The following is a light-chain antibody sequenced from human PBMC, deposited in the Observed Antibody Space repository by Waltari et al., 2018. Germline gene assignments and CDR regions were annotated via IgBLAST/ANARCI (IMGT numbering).Light chain of an antibody. CDR1: QSISNW. CDR2: KAP. V-gene: IGKV1-5*03. CDR3: QQYNTYSS. Sequence: DIQMTQSPSSLSDSVGDRVTIPCRASQSISNWLAWYQQKPGKAPILVIYKAPILKSGVPSRFSGSGSGTQFTLTISSLQPGDVATYYCQQYNTYSSFGQGTKLEIK. J-gene: IGKJ2*01.